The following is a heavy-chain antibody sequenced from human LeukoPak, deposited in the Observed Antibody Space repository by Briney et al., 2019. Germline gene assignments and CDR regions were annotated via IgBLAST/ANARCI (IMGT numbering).Heavy chain of an antibody. V-gene: IGHV4-59*02. CDR1: GASVSTSH. D-gene: IGHD2/OR15-2a*01. CDR3: SEGYFEPFDH. Sequence: SETLSLTCVVSGASVSTSHWNWLRQLPGKGLEWIGCLSYTGKTDYNPSLASRVTISLGTSKNQVSLKLRSVTAADTAVYYCSEGYFEPFDHWGQGTLVTVSS. J-gene: IGHJ4*02. CDR2: LSYTGKT.